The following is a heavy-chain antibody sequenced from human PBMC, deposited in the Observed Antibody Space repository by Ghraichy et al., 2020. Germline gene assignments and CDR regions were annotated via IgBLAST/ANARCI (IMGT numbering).Heavy chain of an antibody. D-gene: IGHD3-10*01. CDR3: ARGEGPYGLGSYYRYNWFDP. Sequence: TLSLTCAVSGGSISSGGYSWSWIRQPPGKGLEWIGYIYHSGSTYYNPSLKSRVTISVDRSKNQFSLKLSSVTAADTAVYYCARGEGPYGLGSYYRYNWFDPWGQGTLVTVSS. J-gene: IGHJ5*02. V-gene: IGHV4-30-2*01. CDR1: GGSISSGGYS. CDR2: IYHSGST.